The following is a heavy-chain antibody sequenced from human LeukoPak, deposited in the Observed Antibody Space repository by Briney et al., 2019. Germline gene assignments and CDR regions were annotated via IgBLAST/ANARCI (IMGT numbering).Heavy chain of an antibody. CDR3: ARHFGY. Sequence: SETLSLMCTVSGASISNYSYYWGWIRQPPGKGLEWIGTISYSGTTYYNPSLKSRVTISADTSNNQFSLKLTSVTAADTAVYYCARHFGYGGQGTLVTVSS. CDR1: GASISNYSYY. V-gene: IGHV4-39*01. CDR2: ISYSGTT. J-gene: IGHJ4*02.